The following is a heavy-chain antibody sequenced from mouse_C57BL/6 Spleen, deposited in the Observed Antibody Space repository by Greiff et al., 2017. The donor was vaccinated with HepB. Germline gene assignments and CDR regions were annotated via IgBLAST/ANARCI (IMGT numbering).Heavy chain of an antibody. V-gene: IGHV1-50*01. J-gene: IGHJ4*01. CDR1: GYIFTSYW. Sequence: QVQLQQPGAELVKPGASVKLSCKASGYIFTSYWMQWVKQRPGQGLEWIGEIDPSDSYTNYNQKFKGKATLTVDTSSSTSYMQLSSLTSEDSAVYYWARKGCSLLCHALDYWGQGTSVTVSS. CDR2: IDPSDSYT. CDR3: ARKGCSLLCHALDY. D-gene: IGHD2-1*01.